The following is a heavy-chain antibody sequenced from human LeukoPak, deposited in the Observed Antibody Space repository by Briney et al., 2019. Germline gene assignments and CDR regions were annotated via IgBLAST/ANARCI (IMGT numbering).Heavy chain of an antibody. J-gene: IGHJ3*02. CDR1: GFTFSSDG. D-gene: IGHD3-22*01. V-gene: IGHV3-33*06. Sequence: GGSLRLSCAASGFTFSSDGMQWVRQAPGKGLEWVAVIWYDGSNKYYADSVKGRFTISRDNSKNTLYLQMTSLRAEDTAVYYCAKAPYYYDSSGHQRGAFDIWGQGTMVTVSS. CDR2: IWYDGSNK. CDR3: AKAPYYYDSSGHQRGAFDI.